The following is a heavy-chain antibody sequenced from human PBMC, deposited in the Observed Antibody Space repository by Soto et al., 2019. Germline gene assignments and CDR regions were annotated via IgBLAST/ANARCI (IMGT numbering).Heavy chain of an antibody. J-gene: IGHJ6*02. D-gene: IGHD5-18*01. V-gene: IGHV4-39*01. CDR2: IYYSGST. CDR3: ARGRKEAAMVDCYYYGMDV. Sequence: PSDTLSLTCTVSGGSISSSSYYWGWIRQPPGKGLEWIGSIYYSGSTYYNPSLKSRVTISVDTSKNQFSLKLSSVTAADTAVYYCARGRKEAAMVDCYYYGMDVWGQGTTVTVSS. CDR1: GGSISSSSYY.